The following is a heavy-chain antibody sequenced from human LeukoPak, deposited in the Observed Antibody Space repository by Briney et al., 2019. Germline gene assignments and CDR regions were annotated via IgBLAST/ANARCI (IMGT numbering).Heavy chain of an antibody. CDR1: GYSISSGYY. CDR2: IYHSGST. J-gene: IGHJ3*02. Sequence: SETLSLTCTVSGYSISSGYYWGWIRQPPGKGLEWIGSIYHSGSTYYNPSLKSRVTISVDTSKNQFSLKLSSVTAADTAVYYCARLDYGSGSYPPLDAFDIWGQGTMVTVSS. CDR3: ARLDYGSGSYPPLDAFDI. V-gene: IGHV4-38-2*02. D-gene: IGHD3-10*01.